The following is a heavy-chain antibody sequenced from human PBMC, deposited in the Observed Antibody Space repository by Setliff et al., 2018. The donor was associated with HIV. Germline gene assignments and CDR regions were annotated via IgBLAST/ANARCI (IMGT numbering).Heavy chain of an antibody. CDR2: IIPIFDTT. D-gene: IGHD3-10*01. CDR1: GGTFSGYG. J-gene: IGHJ6*03. CDR3: AKDSAFYFYGSGSYYNPYFYMDV. V-gene: IGHV1-69*05. Sequence: GASVKVSCKASGGTFSGYGISWVRQAPGQGLEWMGGIIPIFDTTNYAQKFQGRFTVSRDNSKNTLYLQMNSLRAEDTAVYYCAKDSAFYFYGSGSYYNPYFYMDVWGKGTTVTVSS.